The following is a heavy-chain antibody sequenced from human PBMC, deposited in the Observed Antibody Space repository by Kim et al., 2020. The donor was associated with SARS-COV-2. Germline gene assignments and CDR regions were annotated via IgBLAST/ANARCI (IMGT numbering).Heavy chain of an antibody. V-gene: IGHV4-39*07. CDR1: GGSISSSSYY. CDR2: IYYSGST. J-gene: IGHJ5*02. Sequence: SETLSLTCTVSGGSISSSSYYWGWIRQPPGKGLEWIGSIYYSGSTYYNPSLKSRVTISVDTSKNQFSLKLSSVTAADTAVYYCARAQRGVWFGELLFDPWGQGTLVTVSS. D-gene: IGHD3-10*01. CDR3: ARAQRGVWFGELLFDP.